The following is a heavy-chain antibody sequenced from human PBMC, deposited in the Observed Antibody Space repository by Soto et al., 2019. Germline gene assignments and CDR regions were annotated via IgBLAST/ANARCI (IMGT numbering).Heavy chain of an antibody. J-gene: IGHJ3*02. CDR3: ARGLRYFDRLFEHDAFDI. V-gene: IGHV4-59*01. CDR1: GGSISSYY. D-gene: IGHD3-9*01. Sequence: PSETLSLTCTVSGGSISSYYWSWIRQPPGKGLEWIGYIYYSGSTNYNPSLKSRVTISVDTSKNQFSLKLSSVTATDTAVYYCARGLRYFDRLFEHDAFDIWGQGTMVTVSS. CDR2: IYYSGST.